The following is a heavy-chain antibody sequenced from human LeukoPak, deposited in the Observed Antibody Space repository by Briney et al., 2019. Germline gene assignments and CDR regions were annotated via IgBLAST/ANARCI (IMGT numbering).Heavy chain of an antibody. Sequence: SVKVSCKASGDNINIYAVSWVRQVPGQGLEWMGRISPIFGSANYAQKFYGRVTITADEPTSTAYLEVNSLRSDDTAVYYCARDYDNSGYQRFDSWGQGTLVTVSS. CDR1: GDNINIYA. CDR2: ISPIFGSA. D-gene: IGHD3-22*01. V-gene: IGHV1-69*13. CDR3: ARDYDNSGYQRFDS. J-gene: IGHJ5*01.